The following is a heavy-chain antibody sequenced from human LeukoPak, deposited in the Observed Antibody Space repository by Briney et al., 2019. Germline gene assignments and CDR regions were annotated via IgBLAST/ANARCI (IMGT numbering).Heavy chain of an antibody. CDR3: ASLFGSDESSGWSDY. Sequence: ASVKVSCKASGYTFTGYYMHWVRQAPGQGLEWMGWINPNSGGTNCAQKFQGRVTMTRDTSISTAYMELSRLRSDDTAVYYCASLFGSDESSGWSDYWGQGTLVTVSS. D-gene: IGHD6-19*01. V-gene: IGHV1-2*02. CDR1: GYTFTGYY. CDR2: INPNSGGT. J-gene: IGHJ4*02.